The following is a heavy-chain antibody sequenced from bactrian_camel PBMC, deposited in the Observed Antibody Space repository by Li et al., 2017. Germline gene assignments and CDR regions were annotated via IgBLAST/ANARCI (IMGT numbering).Heavy chain of an antibody. CDR1: GRNYVKWC. J-gene: IGHJ4*01. CDR3: ARGVLVSFRELTW. CDR2: ILTDGTT. Sequence: LVESGGGSVQAGGSLRLSCAASGRNYVKWCMGWFRQVPGKGPLDRELVAAILTDGTTTYSDSVKGRVTISRDNVKNTVYLQMNNLQPEDTAMYFCARGVLVSFRELTWWGQGTQVTVS. V-gene: IGHV3-3*01. D-gene: IGHD3*01.